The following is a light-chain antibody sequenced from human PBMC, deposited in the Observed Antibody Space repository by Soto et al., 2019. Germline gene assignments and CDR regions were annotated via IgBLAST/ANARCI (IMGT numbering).Light chain of an antibody. Sequence: DIVMTQSPAILSVSPGEGVTLSCRASQSVGHDLAWSQQVDGQAPRLLTYGAPTRATGVPVRFTGSGSGTDCTLTISSLQSGDFAVYYCQQYYNWPPAWTFGQGTRVDIK. J-gene: IGKJ1*01. V-gene: IGKV3-15*01. CDR3: QQYYNWPPAWT. CDR2: GAP. CDR1: QSVGHD.